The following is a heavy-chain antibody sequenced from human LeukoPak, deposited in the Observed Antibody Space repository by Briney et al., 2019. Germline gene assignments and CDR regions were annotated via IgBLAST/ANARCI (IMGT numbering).Heavy chain of an antibody. V-gene: IGHV3-33*01. CDR2: IWYDGSNK. J-gene: IGHJ4*02. Sequence: GRSLRLSCAASGFTFSSYGMHWVRQAPGKGLEWVAVIWYDGSNKYYADSVKGRFTISRDNSKNTLYLQMNSLRAEDTAVYYCARDNTIGAADYYFDYWGQGTLVTVSS. CDR1: GFTFSSYG. CDR3: ARDNTIGAADYYFDY. D-gene: IGHD6-13*01.